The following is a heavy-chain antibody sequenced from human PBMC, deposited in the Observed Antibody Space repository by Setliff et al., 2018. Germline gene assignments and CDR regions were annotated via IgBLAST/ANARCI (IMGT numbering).Heavy chain of an antibody. J-gene: IGHJ6*03. CDR1: GDPMSSRRYY. D-gene: IGHD3-3*01. V-gene: IGHV4-61*09. CDR2: IYTSWST. CDR3: ARMSGFQYMDV. Sequence: TLSLTCTVSGDPMSSRRYYWAWIRQPAGKGLEWIGQIYTSWSTNYNPSLKSRVTISLDTSNHQFSLSLSSVTAADTAVYYCARMSGFQYMDVWGKGTTVTVSS.